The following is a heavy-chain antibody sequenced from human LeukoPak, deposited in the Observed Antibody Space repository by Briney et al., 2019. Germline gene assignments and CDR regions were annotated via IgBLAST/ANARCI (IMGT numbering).Heavy chain of an antibody. J-gene: IGHJ4*02. CDR2: IYYSGST. Sequence: SETLSLTCTVSGGSISSGGYYWSWIRQHPGKGLEWIGYIYYSGSTYYNPSLKSRVTISVDTSKNQFSLKLSSVTATDTAVYYCARAREGSDSSGYSPWYFDYWGQGTLVTVSS. CDR1: GGSISSGGYY. CDR3: ARAREGSDSSGYSPWYFDY. V-gene: IGHV4-31*03. D-gene: IGHD3-22*01.